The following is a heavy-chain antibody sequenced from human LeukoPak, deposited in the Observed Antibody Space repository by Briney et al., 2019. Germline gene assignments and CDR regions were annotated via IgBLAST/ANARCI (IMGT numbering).Heavy chain of an antibody. J-gene: IGHJ4*02. Sequence: GGSLRLSCAASGFTFRSYAMSWVRQAPGKGLEWVSAISGSGGSTYYADSVKGRFTISRDNSKNTLYLQMNSLRAEDTAVYYCAKAPGRITIIAVVNIKNYFDYWGQGTLVTVSS. CDR3: AKAPGRITIIAVVNIKNYFDY. CDR2: ISGSGGST. D-gene: IGHD3-22*01. V-gene: IGHV3-23*01. CDR1: GFTFRSYA.